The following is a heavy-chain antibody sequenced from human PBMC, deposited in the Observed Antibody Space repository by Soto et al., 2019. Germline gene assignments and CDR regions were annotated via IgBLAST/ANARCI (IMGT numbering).Heavy chain of an antibody. J-gene: IGHJ6*03. D-gene: IGHD4-17*01. V-gene: IGHV3-53*04. CDR2: IYSGNSA. Sequence: EVQLMESGGGLVQPGRSLRLSCAASGFTVSGSYMSWVRQAPGKGLEWVAGIYSGNSAYYADSVKGRCTISRHNSKNTLYLQMNSLRAEDTAVYYCARVPGYGDDGYYRDVWGKVTTVTVAS. CDR3: ARVPGYGDDGYYRDV. CDR1: GFTVSGSY.